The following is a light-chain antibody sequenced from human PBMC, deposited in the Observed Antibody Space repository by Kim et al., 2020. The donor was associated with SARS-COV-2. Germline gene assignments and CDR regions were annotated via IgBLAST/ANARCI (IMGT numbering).Light chain of an antibody. CDR2: QDI. J-gene: IGLJ2*01. CDR1: KLGDKY. Sequence: VSPGQTASITCSGDKLGDKYACWYQQKPGQSPVLVIYQDIKRPSGIPERFSGSNSGNTATLTISGTQAMDEADYYCQAWDSSTVVFGGGTQLTVL. CDR3: QAWDSSTVV. V-gene: IGLV3-1*01.